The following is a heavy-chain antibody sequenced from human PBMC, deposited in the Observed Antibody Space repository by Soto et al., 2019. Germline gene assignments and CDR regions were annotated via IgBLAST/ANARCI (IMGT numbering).Heavy chain of an antibody. J-gene: IGHJ4*02. V-gene: IGHV3-72*01. CDR2: TRNKATSYTT. Sequence: EVQLVESGGGLVQPGGSLRLSCAASGFTFSDHYMDWVRQAPGQGLEWVGRTRNKATSYTTEYAASVKGRFTISRDDSKNSLYLQMNSLKTEDTAVYYCARGWLRGFDYWGQGTLVTVSS. D-gene: IGHD5-12*01. CDR3: ARGWLRGFDY. CDR1: GFTFSDHY.